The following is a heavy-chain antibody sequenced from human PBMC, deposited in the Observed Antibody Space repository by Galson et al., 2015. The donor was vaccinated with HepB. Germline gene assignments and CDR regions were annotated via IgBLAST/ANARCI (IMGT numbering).Heavy chain of an antibody. V-gene: IGHV4-59*01. Sequence: ETLSLTCTVSGGSITSYYWNWIRQPPGKGLEWIGYIYDSGRTNYNPSLKSRVTMSADTSKKEFSLNLNAVTDADTAVYYCARGRRTYFYGSGSHSLYFDYWGQGTLVTVSS. D-gene: IGHD3-10*01. CDR1: GGSITSYY. CDR2: IYDSGRT. J-gene: IGHJ4*02. CDR3: ARGRRTYFYGSGSHSLYFDY.